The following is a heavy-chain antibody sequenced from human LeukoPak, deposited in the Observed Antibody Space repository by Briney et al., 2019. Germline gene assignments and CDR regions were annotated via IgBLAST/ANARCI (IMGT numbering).Heavy chain of an antibody. CDR2: MNPNSGNT. CDR1: GYTFTIYD. V-gene: IGHV1-8*01. CDR3: ARGRGISGRPGATSGLGY. J-gene: IGHJ4*02. D-gene: IGHD1-26*01. Sequence: GASVRVSCKASGYTFTIYDINWVRQATGQGLEWMGWMNPNSGNTGYAKKFQGRVTMTRNTSISTAYMELSSLRSEDTAVYYCARGRGISGRPGATSGLGYWGQGTLVTVSS.